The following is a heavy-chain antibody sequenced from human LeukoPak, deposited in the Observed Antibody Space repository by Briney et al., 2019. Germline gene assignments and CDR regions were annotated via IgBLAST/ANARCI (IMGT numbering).Heavy chain of an antibody. D-gene: IGHD3-10*01. CDR3: TTDVYIKGRSPGFDY. Sequence: GGSLRLSCAASGFTFSNAWMSWVRQAPGKGLEWVGRIKSKTDGGTTDYAAPVKGRFTISRDDSKTTLYLQMNSLKTEDTAVYYCTTDVYIKGRSPGFDYWGQGPLVTVSS. V-gene: IGHV3-15*01. CDR2: IKSKTDGGTT. J-gene: IGHJ4*02. CDR1: GFTFSNAW.